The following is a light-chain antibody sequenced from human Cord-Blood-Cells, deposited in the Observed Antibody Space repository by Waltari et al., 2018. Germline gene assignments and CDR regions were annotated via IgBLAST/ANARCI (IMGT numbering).Light chain of an antibody. V-gene: IGKV4-1*01. Sequence: DIVMTQSPDSLAVSLGERAPIPCKSSPRVLYSSNNKNYLAWYQQKPGQPPKLLIYWASTRESGVPDRFSGSGSGTDFTLTISSLQAEDVAVYYCQQYYSTPQNSFGQGTKLEIK. CDR2: WAS. J-gene: IGKJ2*03. CDR1: PRVLYSSNNKNY. CDR3: QQYYSTPQNS.